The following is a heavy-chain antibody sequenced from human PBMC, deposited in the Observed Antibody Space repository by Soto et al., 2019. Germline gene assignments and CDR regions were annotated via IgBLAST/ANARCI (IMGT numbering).Heavy chain of an antibody. CDR1: GYTFINYD. CDR3: ATAGSPEIPAGKMYYFDY. D-gene: IGHD6-13*01. Sequence: QVQLVQSGAEVKKPGASVKVSCKASGYTFINYDINWVRQATGQGLEWMGWMNPNSGNTGYAQKFQGRVTMTRNTSKSTAHMELGSLRSEDTAVYYCATAGSPEIPAGKMYYFDYWGQGTLVTVSS. CDR2: MNPNSGNT. V-gene: IGHV1-8*01. J-gene: IGHJ4*02.